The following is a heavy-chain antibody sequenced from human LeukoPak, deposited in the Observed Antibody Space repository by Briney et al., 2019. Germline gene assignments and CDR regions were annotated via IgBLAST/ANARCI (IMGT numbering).Heavy chain of an antibody. D-gene: IGHD3-22*01. CDR3: ARDVGYDSSGSYPYYFDY. CDR1: RFTFGSYW. V-gene: IGHV3-7*05. CDR2: IKQDGGEK. J-gene: IGHJ4*02. Sequence: GGSLRLSCAASRFTFGSYWMAWVRQAPGTGLEWVANIKQDGGEKHYVDSVQGRFTNSRDNAKNSLYLQMNSLRAEDTAVYYCARDVGYDSSGSYPYYFDYWGLGTLVTVSS.